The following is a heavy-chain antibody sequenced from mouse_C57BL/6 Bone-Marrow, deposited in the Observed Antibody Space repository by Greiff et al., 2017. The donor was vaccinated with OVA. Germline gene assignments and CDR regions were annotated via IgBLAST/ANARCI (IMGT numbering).Heavy chain of an antibody. CDR3: TRPDYYGSSPFDY. Sequence: DVKLVESGGGLVQPGGSMKLSCVASGFTFSNYWMNWVRQSPEKGLEWVAEIRLKSNNYATHYAESVKGRFTISRDDSNSSVYLQMNNLRAEDTGIYYCTRPDYYGSSPFDYWGQGTTLTVSS. D-gene: IGHD1-1*01. CDR2: IRLKSNNYAT. V-gene: IGHV6-6*02. CDR1: GFTFSNYW. J-gene: IGHJ2*01.